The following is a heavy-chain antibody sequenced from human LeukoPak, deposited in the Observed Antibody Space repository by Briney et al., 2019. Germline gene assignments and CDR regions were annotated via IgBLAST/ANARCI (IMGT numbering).Heavy chain of an antibody. Sequence: PGGSLRLSCAASGFTVSSNYMSWVRQAPGKGLEWVSVIYSGGSTYYADSVKGRFTISRHNSKNTLYLQMNSLRAEDTAVYYCAGGYCSGGSCRNPFDYWGQGTLVTVSS. J-gene: IGHJ4*02. CDR1: GFTVSSNY. CDR2: IYSGGST. CDR3: AGGYCSGGSCRNPFDY. V-gene: IGHV3-53*04. D-gene: IGHD2-15*01.